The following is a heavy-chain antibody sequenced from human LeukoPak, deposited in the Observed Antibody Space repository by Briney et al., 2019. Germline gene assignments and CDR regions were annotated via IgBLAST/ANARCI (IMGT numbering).Heavy chain of an antibody. V-gene: IGHV1-18*01. J-gene: IGHJ5*02. CDR3: ATGGYDILTGYYNNWFDP. Sequence: ASVKVSCKASDYTFTNYGISWVRQAPGQGLEWMGWINAYNGNTNYAQKLQGRVTMTTDTSTSTAYMELRSLRSEDTAVYYCATGGYDILTGYYNNWFDPWGQGTLVTVSS. CDR2: INAYNGNT. D-gene: IGHD3-9*01. CDR1: DYTFTNYG.